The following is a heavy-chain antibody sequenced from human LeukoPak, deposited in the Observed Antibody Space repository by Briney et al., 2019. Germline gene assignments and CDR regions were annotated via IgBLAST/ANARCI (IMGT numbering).Heavy chain of an antibody. CDR2: VHPGDSNT. CDR3: ARNRGDNTFDY. D-gene: IGHD3-10*01. CDR1: GYSFTSYW. Sequence: GESLKISCKGSGYSFTSYWIAWVRQMPGKGLEWMGIVHPGDSNTRYSPSSEGQVTISADKSMNTAYLQWSSLKASDTAMYYCARNRGDNTFDYWGQGTLVTVSS. V-gene: IGHV5-51*01. J-gene: IGHJ4*02.